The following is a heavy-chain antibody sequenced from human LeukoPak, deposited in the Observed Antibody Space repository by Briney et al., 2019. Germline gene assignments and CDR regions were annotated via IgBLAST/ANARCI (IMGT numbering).Heavy chain of an antibody. D-gene: IGHD1-26*01. CDR1: GGTFSSYA. V-gene: IGHV1-69*04. CDR2: IIPIFGIA. Sequence: GSSVKVSCKASGGTFSSYAISWVRQAPGQGLEWMGRIIPIFGIANYAQKLQGRVTITADKSTSTAYMELSSLRSEDTAVYYCARDSGSYSTYYFDYWGQGTLVTVSS. CDR3: ARDSGSYSTYYFDY. J-gene: IGHJ4*02.